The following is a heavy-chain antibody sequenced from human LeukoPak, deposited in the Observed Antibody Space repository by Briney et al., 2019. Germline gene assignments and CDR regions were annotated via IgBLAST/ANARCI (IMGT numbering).Heavy chain of an antibody. D-gene: IGHD1-1*01. J-gene: IGHJ4*02. CDR1: EFTFSNYW. V-gene: IGHV3-74*01. CDR2: ITGDGSST. Sequence: GGSLRLSCAASEFTFSNYWMHWVRQAPGKGLVWVSWITGDGSSTRYADSVKGRFTISRDDAKNTLYLQVNSLRAEDTAVYYCARSNWPYYFDYWGQGALVTVSS. CDR3: ARSNWPYYFDY.